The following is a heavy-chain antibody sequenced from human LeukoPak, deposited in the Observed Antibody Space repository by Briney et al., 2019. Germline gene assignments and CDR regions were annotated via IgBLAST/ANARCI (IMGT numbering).Heavy chain of an antibody. CDR1: GFTFSGYD. CDR2: ISGSGGST. Sequence: GGSLRLSCEASGFTFSGYDMSWVRQAPGKGLEWVSSISGSGGSTYYADSVKGRFTISRDNSKNTLYLQMNSLSAEDTAVYYCAKAASVVIPLDYWGQGTLVTVSS. D-gene: IGHD3-22*01. CDR3: AKAASVVIPLDY. J-gene: IGHJ4*02. V-gene: IGHV3-23*01.